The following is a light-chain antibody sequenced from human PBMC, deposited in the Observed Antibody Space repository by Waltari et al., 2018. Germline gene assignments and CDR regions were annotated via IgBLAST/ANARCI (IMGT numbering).Light chain of an antibody. CDR3: QQYNAWPPWT. CDR1: QSIRSN. J-gene: IGKJ1*01. V-gene: IGKV3-15*01. Sequence: ELVMTQSPATLSVSPGESATLSCRASQSIRSNLAWYQQKPGQAPRLLIYGASTRATGVPARFSGSGSGTEFILTISSLQSEDFAVYYCQQYNAWPPWTFGQGTKVEIK. CDR2: GAS.